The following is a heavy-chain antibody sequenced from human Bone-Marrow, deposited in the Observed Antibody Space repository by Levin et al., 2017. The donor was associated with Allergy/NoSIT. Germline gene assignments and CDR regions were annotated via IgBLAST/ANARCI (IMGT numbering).Heavy chain of an antibody. V-gene: IGHV1-69*02. CDR1: GGIFNNYI. D-gene: IGHD3-22*01. CDR2: VIPFLDIT. CDR3: ALGSNVSSGNLRLPQDL. Sequence: VASVKVSCKASGGIFNNYIINWVRQAPGQGLEWMGRVIPFLDITDYAQKFQDRVTVTADKSTSTAYMELSSLGSEDTAIYFCALGSNVSSGNLRLPQDLWGQGTLVTVSS. J-gene: IGHJ4*02.